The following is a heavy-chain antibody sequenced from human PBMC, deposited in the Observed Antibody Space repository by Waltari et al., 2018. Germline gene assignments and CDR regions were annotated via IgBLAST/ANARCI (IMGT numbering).Heavy chain of an antibody. V-gene: IGHV4-4*07. CDR2: IYTSGRT. CDR3: ARVQSSGYYYAYFDY. J-gene: IGHJ4*02. Sequence: QVQLQESGPGLVKPSETLSLTCTVSGGSISSYYWSWIRQPAGKGLEWIGRIYTSGRTNYNSSLKGRVTMSVDTSKNQFSLKLSSVTAADTAIYYCARVQSSGYYYAYFDYWGQGTLVTVSS. CDR1: GGSISSYY. D-gene: IGHD3-22*01.